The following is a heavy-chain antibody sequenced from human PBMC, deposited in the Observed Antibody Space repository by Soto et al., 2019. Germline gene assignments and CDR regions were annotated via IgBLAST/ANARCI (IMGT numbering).Heavy chain of an antibody. CDR2: IYYSGGT. V-gene: IGHV4-31*03. CDR1: GGSISSGGYY. CDR3: ARVQRGIAAAGDWFDP. J-gene: IGHJ5*02. Sequence: QVQLQESGPGLVKPSQTLSLTCTVSGGSISSGGYYWSWIRQHPGKGLEWIGYIYYSGGTYYNPSLKSRVTISVDPSKNQVPLKLSSVTAADTAVYYCARVQRGIAAAGDWFDPWGQGTLVTVSS. D-gene: IGHD6-13*01.